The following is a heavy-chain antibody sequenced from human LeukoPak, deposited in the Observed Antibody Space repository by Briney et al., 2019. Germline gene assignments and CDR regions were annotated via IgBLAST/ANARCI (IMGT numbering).Heavy chain of an antibody. D-gene: IGHD3-22*01. CDR1: GFTVSSNY. CDR2: VYNGGST. CDR3: ARGGYYAFDI. Sequence: GGSLRLSCAASGFTVSSNYMSWVRQAPGKGLEWVSSVYNGGSTYYADSAKGRFTMSRDNSKNTLYLQMNSLRAEDTAVYYCARGGYYAFDIWGQGTMVTVSS. V-gene: IGHV3-53*01. J-gene: IGHJ3*02.